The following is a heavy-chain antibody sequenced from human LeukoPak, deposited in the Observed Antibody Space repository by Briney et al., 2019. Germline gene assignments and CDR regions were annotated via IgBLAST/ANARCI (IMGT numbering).Heavy chain of an antibody. D-gene: IGHD6-13*01. CDR2: INPNSGGT. Sequence: ASVKVSCKASGYTFTGYYMHWARQAPGQGLEWMGWINPNSGGTNYAQKFQGRVTMTRDTSISTAYMELSRLRSDDTAVYYCARVGSSWYKDAFDIWGQGTMVTVSS. V-gene: IGHV1-2*02. CDR3: ARVGSSWYKDAFDI. CDR1: GYTFTGYY. J-gene: IGHJ3*02.